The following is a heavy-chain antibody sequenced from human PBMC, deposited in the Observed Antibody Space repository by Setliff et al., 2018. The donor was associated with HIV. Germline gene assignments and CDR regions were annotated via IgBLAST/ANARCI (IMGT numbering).Heavy chain of an antibody. CDR1: GFSFADVW. D-gene: IGHD3-10*01. CDR2: IQRNADGETT. Sequence: GGSLRLSCAASGFSFADVWMHWVRQAPGKGLEWIGHIQRNADGETTLYGAPVKGRFTISRDDLRSTLFLQMNALETEDTAMYYCVGAFLGFWGQGTLVTVSS. J-gene: IGHJ4*02. V-gene: IGHV3-15*07. CDR3: VGAFLGF.